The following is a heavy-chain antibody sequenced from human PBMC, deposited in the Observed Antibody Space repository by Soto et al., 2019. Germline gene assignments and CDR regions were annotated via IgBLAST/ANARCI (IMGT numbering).Heavy chain of an antibody. D-gene: IGHD1-1*01. CDR1: GFTVSSNY. CDR3: ARDGWNDVDAFDI. CDR2: IYSGGST. V-gene: IGHV3-53*04. J-gene: IGHJ3*02. Sequence: GGSLRLSCAASGFTVSSNYMSWVRQAPGKGLEWVSVIYSGGSTYYADSVKGRFTISRHNSKNTLYLQMNSLRAEDTAVYYCARDGWNDVDAFDIWGQGTMVTVSS.